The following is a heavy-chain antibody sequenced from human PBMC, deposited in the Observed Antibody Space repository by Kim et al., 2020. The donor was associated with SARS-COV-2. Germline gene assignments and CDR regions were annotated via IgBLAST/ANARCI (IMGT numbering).Heavy chain of an antibody. CDR2: ISYDGSNK. Sequence: GGSLRLSCAASGFTFSSYAMHWVRQAPGKGLEWVAVISYDGSNKYYADSVKGRFTISRDNSKNTLYLQMNSLRAEDTAVYYCARAYSGSYPDAFDIWGQG. D-gene: IGHD1-26*01. CDR3: ARAYSGSYPDAFDI. V-gene: IGHV3-30*04. CDR1: GFTFSSYA. J-gene: IGHJ3*02.